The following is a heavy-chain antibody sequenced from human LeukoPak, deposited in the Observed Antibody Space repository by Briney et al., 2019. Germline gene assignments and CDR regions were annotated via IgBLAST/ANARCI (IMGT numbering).Heavy chain of an antibody. V-gene: IGHV3-74*01. Sequence: GGSLRLSCVASGFSLSGYWMYWVRQAPGKGLMYISRNNGDGSTTNYADVVKGRFTMSRDNVKNTLYLQMSSLRVEDTAVYYCAKDPRNVGLAPWGQGTLVTVSS. J-gene: IGHJ5*02. CDR3: AKDPRNVGLAP. CDR1: GFSLSGYW. CDR2: NNGDGSTT. D-gene: IGHD2-15*01.